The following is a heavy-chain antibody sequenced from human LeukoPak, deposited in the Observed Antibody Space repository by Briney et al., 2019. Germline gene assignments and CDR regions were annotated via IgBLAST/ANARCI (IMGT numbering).Heavy chain of an antibody. CDR1: GFTFSSYS. Sequence: GGSLRPSCAASGFTFSSYSMNWGRQAPGKGLEGVSSISSSSSYIYYADAVKGRFPDSRENAKYSLYLQMNGLRAEDTAVYYCARDRSLRLFDYWGQGALVTVSS. D-gene: IGHD6-25*01. CDR2: ISSSSSYI. V-gene: IGHV3-21*01. CDR3: ARDRSLRLFDY. J-gene: IGHJ4*02.